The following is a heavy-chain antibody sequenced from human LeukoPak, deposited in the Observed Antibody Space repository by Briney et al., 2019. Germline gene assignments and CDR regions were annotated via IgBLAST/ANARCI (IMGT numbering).Heavy chain of an antibody. CDR3: ARAPSIAAAGNWFDP. V-gene: IGHV4-34*01. J-gene: IGHJ5*02. D-gene: IGHD6-13*01. CDR1: GGCFSGYY. CDR2: INHIGST. Sequence: PSETLSLTCAVYGGCFSGYYWGWIRQPPGKGLEWIGEINHIGSTNYNPSLKGRVTISVDKSKDQFSLKLSSVTAADTAVYYCARAPSIAAAGNWFDPWGQGTLVTVSS.